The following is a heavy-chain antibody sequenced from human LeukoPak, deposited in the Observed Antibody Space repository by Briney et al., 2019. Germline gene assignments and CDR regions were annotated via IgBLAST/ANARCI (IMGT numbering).Heavy chain of an antibody. CDR3: ARVHVLLWFGEVYYFDY. CDR2: ISAYNGNT. V-gene: IGHV1-18*01. CDR1: GYTFTSYG. J-gene: IGHJ4*02. D-gene: IGHD3-10*01. Sequence: ASVKVSCKASGYTFTSYGISWVRQAPGQGLEWMRWISAYNGNTNYAQKLQGRVTMTTDTSTSTAYMELRSLRSDDTAVYYCARVHVLLWFGEVYYFDYWGQGTLVTVSS.